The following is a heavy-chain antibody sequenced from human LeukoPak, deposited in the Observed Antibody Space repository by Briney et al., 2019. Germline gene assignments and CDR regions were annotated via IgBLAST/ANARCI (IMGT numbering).Heavy chain of an antibody. CDR3: ARDGDYDILTGYCPFDY. D-gene: IGHD3-9*01. CDR1: GFTFSSYS. CDR2: ISSSSSYI. V-gene: IGHV3-21*01. J-gene: IGHJ4*02. Sequence: GGSLRLSCAASGFTFSSYSMNWVRQAPGKGLEWVSSISSSSSYIYYADSVKGRFTISRDNAKNSLYLQMNSPRAEDTAVYYCARDGDYDILTGYCPFDYWGQGTPVTVSS.